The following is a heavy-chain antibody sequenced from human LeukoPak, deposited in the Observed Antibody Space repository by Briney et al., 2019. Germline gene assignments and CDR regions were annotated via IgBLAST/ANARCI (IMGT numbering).Heavy chain of an antibody. J-gene: IGHJ4*02. CDR2: MNPNNDNT. Sequence: ASVKVSCKASGYTFTNYVINWVRQATGQGLEWLGWMNPNNDNTGYAQKFQGRVTITRNTSISTAYMDLNSLRSEDTAVYYCARGLGGYSSGCDWGQGTLVTVSS. D-gene: IGHD6-19*01. CDR1: GYTFTNYV. V-gene: IGHV1-8*03. CDR3: ARGLGGYSSGCD.